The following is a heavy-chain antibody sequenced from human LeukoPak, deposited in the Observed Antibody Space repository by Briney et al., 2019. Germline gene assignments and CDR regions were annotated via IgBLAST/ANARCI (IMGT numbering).Heavy chain of an antibody. D-gene: IGHD2-15*01. CDR1: GGSISSGGYY. J-gene: IGHJ6*02. CDR2: IYYSGST. Sequence: SQTLSLTCTVSGGSISSGGYYWSWIRQHPGKGLEWIGYIYYSGSTYYNPSLKSRVTISVDTSKNQFSLKLSSVTAADTAVYYCARPKGYCSGGSCSNYYYYGMDVWGQGTTVTVSS. V-gene: IGHV4-31*03. CDR3: ARPKGYCSGGSCSNYYYYGMDV.